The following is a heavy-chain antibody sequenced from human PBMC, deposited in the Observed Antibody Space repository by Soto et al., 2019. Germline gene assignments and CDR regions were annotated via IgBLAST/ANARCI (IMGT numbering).Heavy chain of an antibody. CDR3: ARRAGNRRGYPIDS. D-gene: IGHD5-18*01. Sequence: QVQLQESGPGLVKPSQTLSLTCAVSGGSIRSDGSYWTWIRQLPRGGLEWIGYIYYSGSTSYNPFLGGSASISVDSSENQFSLRLTSVTAADTAVYYCARRAGNRRGYPIDSWGQGTLVTVSS. V-gene: IGHV4-31*11. CDR2: IYYSGST. J-gene: IGHJ4*02. CDR1: GGSIRSDGSY.